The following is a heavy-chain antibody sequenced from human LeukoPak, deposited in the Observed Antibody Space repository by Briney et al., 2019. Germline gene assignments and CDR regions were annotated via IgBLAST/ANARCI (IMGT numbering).Heavy chain of an antibody. D-gene: IGHD5-18*01. V-gene: IGHV3-72*01. CDR1: GFTFSSYS. Sequence: GGSLRLSCAASGFTFSSYSMNWARQAPGKGLEWVGRTRNKANSYTTEYAASVKGRFTISRDDSKNSLYLQMNSLKTEDTAVYYCARGGYSYGPDAFDIWGQGTMVTVSS. CDR3: ARGGYSYGPDAFDI. J-gene: IGHJ3*02. CDR2: TRNKANSYTT.